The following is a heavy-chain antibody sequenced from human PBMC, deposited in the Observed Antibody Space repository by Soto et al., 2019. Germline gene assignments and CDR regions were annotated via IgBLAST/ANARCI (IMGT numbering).Heavy chain of an antibody. CDR1: GFTFSSYG. CDR2: ISYDGNNK. V-gene: IGHV3-30*18. J-gene: IGHJ4*02. D-gene: IGHD4-17*01. CDR3: AKDHLDTTVTTPSY. Sequence: QVQLVESGGGVVQPGRSLRLSCAASGFTFSSYGMHWVRQAPGKGLEWVAVISYDGNNKYYADSVKGRFTISRDNFKNTLYLQMDSLRAEDTAMYYCAKDHLDTTVTTPSYWGQGPLVTVSS.